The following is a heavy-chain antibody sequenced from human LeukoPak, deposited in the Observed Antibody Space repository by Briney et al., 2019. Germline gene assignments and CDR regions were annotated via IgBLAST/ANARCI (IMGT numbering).Heavy chain of an antibody. CDR1: GGSIRSYY. CDR2: IYYSGST. CDR3: ASGSYYFVC. J-gene: IGHJ4*02. Sequence: SETLSLTCTVSGGSIRSYYWSWIRQPPGKGLEWIGYIYYSGSTKYNPSLKSRATISVDTSKNQFSLKLNSVTAADTAVYYCASGSYYFVCWGQGTLVTVSS. V-gene: IGHV4-59*08. D-gene: IGHD1-26*01.